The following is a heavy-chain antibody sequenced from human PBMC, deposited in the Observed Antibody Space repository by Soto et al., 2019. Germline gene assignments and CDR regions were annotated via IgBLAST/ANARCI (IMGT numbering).Heavy chain of an antibody. CDR2: MSNSGSRT. CDR3: AKAYFDISTGYFCDY. Sequence: VQLLESGGGLVQPGGSLRLSCAASGFTFSNYAMSWVRQAPGKGLEWVSGMSNSGSRTYYADSVKGRFIISRDNSKNTLDLQMNSLRPEDTTVYYCAKAYFDISTGYFCDYWGQGTLVSVSS. J-gene: IGHJ4*02. D-gene: IGHD3-9*01. V-gene: IGHV3-23*01. CDR1: GFTFSNYA.